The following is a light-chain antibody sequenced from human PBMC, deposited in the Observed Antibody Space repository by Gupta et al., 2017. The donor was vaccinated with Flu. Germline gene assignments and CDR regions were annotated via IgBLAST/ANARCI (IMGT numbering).Light chain of an antibody. Sequence: DIVMTQSPDSLAVSLGERATINCKSSQTSLYSSNNKNYLAWYQQKPGQPPKLLIYWASTRESGVPDRFSGSGSGTDFTLTISSLQAEDVAVYYCQQDYGSPYIFGQGTKLEIK. CDR1: QTSLYSSNNKNY. CDR2: WAS. V-gene: IGKV4-1*01. CDR3: QQDYGSPYI. J-gene: IGKJ2*01.